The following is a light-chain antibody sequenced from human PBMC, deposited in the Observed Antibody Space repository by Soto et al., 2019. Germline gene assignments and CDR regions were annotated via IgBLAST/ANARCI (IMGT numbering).Light chain of an antibody. Sequence: EIVMTQSPATLSVSPGERATLSCRASQSVSSSYLAWYQQKPGQAPRLLIYRASTRATGIPARFSGSGSGTEFTLTVSSLQSEDFAIYYCQQSRTFAQGTKVDIK. CDR3: QQSRT. J-gene: IGKJ2*01. V-gene: IGKV3-15*01. CDR1: QSVSSSY. CDR2: RAS.